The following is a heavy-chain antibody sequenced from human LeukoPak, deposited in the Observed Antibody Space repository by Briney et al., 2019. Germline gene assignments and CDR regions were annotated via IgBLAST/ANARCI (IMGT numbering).Heavy chain of an antibody. J-gene: IGHJ4*02. D-gene: IGHD1-26*01. CDR2: IKSDGSGT. Sequence: GGSLRLSCAASGFTFSTTWMHWVRQAPGKGLVWVSRIKSDGSGTIYADSVKGRFTISRDNAKNTLYLQMNSLRAEDTAVYLCVRESFTGCGSYAYWGQGTLVTVSS. CDR1: GFTFSTTW. V-gene: IGHV3-74*01. CDR3: VRESFTGCGSYAY.